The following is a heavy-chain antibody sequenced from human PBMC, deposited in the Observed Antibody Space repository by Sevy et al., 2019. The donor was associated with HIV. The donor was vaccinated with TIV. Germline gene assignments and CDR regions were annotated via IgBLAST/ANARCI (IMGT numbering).Heavy chain of an antibody. J-gene: IGHJ6*02. Sequence: GGSLRISCAASGSSFESFAMNWVLQAPGKGLEWVAYISKSSSYIYYADSVKGRFTISRDNAKNSLFLQMNSLGAEDTAIYYCTRGSGIDYYEKGMDLWGQGTTVTVSS. D-gene: IGHD3-10*01. V-gene: IGHV3-21*04. CDR1: GSSFESFA. CDR3: TRGSGIDYYEKGMDL. CDR2: ISKSSSYI.